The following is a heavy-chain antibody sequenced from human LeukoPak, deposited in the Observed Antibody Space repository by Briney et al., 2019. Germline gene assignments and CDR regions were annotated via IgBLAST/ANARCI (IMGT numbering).Heavy chain of an antibody. Sequence: SETLSLTCAVYGGSFSGYYWSWIRQPPGKGLEWVGEINHSGSTNYNPSLKSRVTISVDTFKNQFSLKLSSVTAADTAVYYCARVCYDILTGYPLYGMDVWGQGTTVTVSS. D-gene: IGHD3-9*01. CDR1: GGSFSGYY. CDR3: ARVCYDILTGYPLYGMDV. CDR2: INHSGST. J-gene: IGHJ6*02. V-gene: IGHV4-34*01.